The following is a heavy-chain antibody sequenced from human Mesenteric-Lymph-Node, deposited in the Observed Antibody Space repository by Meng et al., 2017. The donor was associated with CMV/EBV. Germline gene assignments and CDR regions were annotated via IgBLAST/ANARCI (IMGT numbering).Heavy chain of an antibody. J-gene: IGHJ4*02. D-gene: IGHD2-2*02. CDR3: ATDIVVVAAAIGTDY. Sequence: SETLSLTCTVSGGAISTSFWSWVRQPPGKGLEWIGCIYYNVVTNYNPSLKSRVSISVDTSKNQLSLKLSSVTAADTAVYYCATDIVVVAAAIGTDYWGQGTLVTVSS. V-gene: IGHV4-59*08. CDR2: IYYNVVT. CDR1: GGAISTSF.